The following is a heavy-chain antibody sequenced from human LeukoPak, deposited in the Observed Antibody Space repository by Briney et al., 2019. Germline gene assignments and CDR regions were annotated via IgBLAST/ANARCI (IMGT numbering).Heavy chain of an antibody. Sequence: SETLSLTCTVSGGSISSGGYYWSWIRQHPGKGLEWIGYIYYSGSTYYNPSLKSRVTISVDTSKNQFSLKLSSVTAADTAVYYCASGITMVRGVAYFDYWGQGTLVTVSS. D-gene: IGHD3-10*01. CDR2: IYYSGST. V-gene: IGHV4-31*03. CDR3: ASGITMVRGVAYFDY. CDR1: GGSISSGGYY. J-gene: IGHJ4*02.